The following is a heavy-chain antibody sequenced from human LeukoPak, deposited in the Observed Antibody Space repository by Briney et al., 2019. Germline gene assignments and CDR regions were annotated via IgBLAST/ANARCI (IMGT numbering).Heavy chain of an antibody. CDR2: ISYDGSNK. V-gene: IGHV3-30*04. CDR3: AKDYGSGSYFDY. CDR1: GFTFSSYA. J-gene: IGHJ4*02. Sequence: GGSLRLSCAASGFTFSSYAMHWVRQAPGKGLEWVAVISYDGSNKYYADSVKGRFTISRDNSKNTLYLQMNSLRAEDTAVYYCAKDYGSGSYFDYWGQGTLVTVSS. D-gene: IGHD3-10*01.